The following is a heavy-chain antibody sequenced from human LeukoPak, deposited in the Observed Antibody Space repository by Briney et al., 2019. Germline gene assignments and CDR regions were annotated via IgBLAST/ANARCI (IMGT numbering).Heavy chain of an antibody. CDR2: ISGSGGST. CDR1: GFTFSSYA. V-gene: IGHV3-23*01. CDR3: AKRGTLYYYYYMDV. J-gene: IGHJ6*03. D-gene: IGHD1-7*01. Sequence: GGSLRLSCAASGFTFSSYAMSWVRQAPGKGLEWVSAISGSGGSTYYADSVKGRFTISRDSSKNTLYLQMNSLRAEDTAVYYCAKRGTLYYYYYMDVWGKGTTVTVSS.